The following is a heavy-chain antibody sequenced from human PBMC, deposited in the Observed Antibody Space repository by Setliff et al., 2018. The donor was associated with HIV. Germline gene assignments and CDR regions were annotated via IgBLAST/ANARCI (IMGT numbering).Heavy chain of an antibody. V-gene: IGHV1-69-2*01. J-gene: IGHJ4*02. CDR2: VDPEDGET. CDR3: AKEPKLGGIAAPFDY. CDR1: GYTFSDYY. Sequence: ASVKVSCKASGYTFSDYYMHWVQQAPGKGLEWMGRVDPEDGETKYAEKFQGRFTISRDNSKNTLYLQMNSLRVEDTAVYYCAKEPKLGGIAAPFDYWGQGTLVTVSS. D-gene: IGHD6-6*01.